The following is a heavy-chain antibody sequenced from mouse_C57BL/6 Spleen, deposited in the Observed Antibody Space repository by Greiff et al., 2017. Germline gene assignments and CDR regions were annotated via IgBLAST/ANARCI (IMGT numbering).Heavy chain of an antibody. Sequence: DVHLVESGGGLVKPGGSLKLSCAASGFTFSSYAMSWVRQTPEKRLEWVATISDGGSYTYYPDNVKGRFTIARDNAKNNLYLQMSHLKSEDTAMYYCARDVGNYVWFAYWGQGTLVTVSA. CDR2: ISDGGSYT. CDR3: ARDVGNYVWFAY. V-gene: IGHV5-4*01. J-gene: IGHJ3*01. D-gene: IGHD2-1*01. CDR1: GFTFSSYA.